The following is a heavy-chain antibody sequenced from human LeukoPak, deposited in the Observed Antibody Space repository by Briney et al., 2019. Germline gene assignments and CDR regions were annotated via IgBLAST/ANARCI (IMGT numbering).Heavy chain of an antibody. D-gene: IGHD6-6*01. CDR3: ARTAARRFDY. Sequence: ASVKVSCKASGYTFPSYFMHWVRQAPGHGLGWMGIINPTGGSTTYAQKFQGRVTMTRDTSTSTVYMELSSLRSDDTAVYYCARTAARRFDYWGQGTLVTVSS. V-gene: IGHV1-46*01. CDR2: INPTGGST. J-gene: IGHJ4*02. CDR1: GYTFPSYF.